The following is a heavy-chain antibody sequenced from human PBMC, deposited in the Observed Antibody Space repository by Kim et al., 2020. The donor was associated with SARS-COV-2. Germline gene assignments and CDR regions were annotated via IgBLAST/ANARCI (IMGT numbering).Heavy chain of an antibody. J-gene: IGHJ3*01. CDR2: IGGSGGST. Sequence: GGSLRLSCAASGFTFSSYAMSWVCQAQGKGLEWVSGIGGSGGSTYYADSVQGRLTISRDNSKNTLYLQMNSLRAEDTAVYYCAKVRNYDSTAYYLRHAF. CDR1: GFTFSSYA. V-gene: IGHV3-23*01. CDR3: AKVRNYDSTAYYLRHAF. D-gene: IGHD3-22*01.